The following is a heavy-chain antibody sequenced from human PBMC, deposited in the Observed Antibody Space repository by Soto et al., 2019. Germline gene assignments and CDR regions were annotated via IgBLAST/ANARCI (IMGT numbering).Heavy chain of an antibody. CDR1: GGTFSSYA. CDR2: IIPIFGTA. J-gene: IGHJ6*02. V-gene: IGHV1-69*12. Sequence: QVPLVQSGAEVKKPGSSVKVSCKASGGTFSSYAISWVRQAPGQGLEWMGGIIPIFGTANYAQKFQGRVTITADESTGTADMELGSLRSEDTAVYYCARYAGSAYCGGDCYRAYYYYGMDVWGQGTTVTVSS. CDR3: ARYAGSAYCGGDCYRAYYYYGMDV. D-gene: IGHD2-21*02.